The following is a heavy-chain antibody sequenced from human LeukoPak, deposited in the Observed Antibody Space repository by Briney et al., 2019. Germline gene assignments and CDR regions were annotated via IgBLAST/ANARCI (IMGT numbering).Heavy chain of an antibody. CDR1: GGTFSSYT. J-gene: IGHJ4*02. Sequence: SVMVSCKASGGTFSSYTISWVRQAPGQGLEWMGRIIPILGIANYAQKFQGRVTITADKSTSTAYMELSSLRSEDTAVYYCARGGGPYDSSGLYYFDYWGQGTLVTVSS. CDR3: ARGGGPYDSSGLYYFDY. CDR2: IIPILGIA. D-gene: IGHD3-22*01. V-gene: IGHV1-69*02.